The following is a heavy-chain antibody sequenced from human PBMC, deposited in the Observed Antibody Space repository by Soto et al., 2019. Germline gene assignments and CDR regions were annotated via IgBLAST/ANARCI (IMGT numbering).Heavy chain of an antibody. V-gene: IGHV3-9*01. CDR1: GFTFNDHA. D-gene: IGHD4-4*01. CDR2: VTWHGSII. Sequence: EVQLAESGGGLVQPGRSLRLSCVGSGFTFNDHAMHWVRQAPGKGLEWVAGVTWHGSIIGYAGSVRGRFAISRDNGNNSLYLQLSGLRPEDTAIYYCSRGGTYSSSLASDFWGQGTVVTVSS. CDR3: SRGGTYSSSLASDF. J-gene: IGHJ4*02.